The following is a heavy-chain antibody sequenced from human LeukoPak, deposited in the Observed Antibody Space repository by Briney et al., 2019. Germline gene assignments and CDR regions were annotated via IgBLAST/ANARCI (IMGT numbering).Heavy chain of an antibody. D-gene: IGHD2-21*02. CDR1: GYSFISYW. CDR3: AGFDCGGDCYSGDY. CDR2: IYPGDSDT. J-gene: IGHJ4*02. Sequence: GESLKISCKGSGYSFISYWIGWVRQMPGKGLEWMGIIYPGDSDTRYSPSFQGQVTISADMSINTAYLQWSSLKASDTAIYYCAGFDCGGDCYSGDYWGQGTLVTVSS. V-gene: IGHV5-51*01.